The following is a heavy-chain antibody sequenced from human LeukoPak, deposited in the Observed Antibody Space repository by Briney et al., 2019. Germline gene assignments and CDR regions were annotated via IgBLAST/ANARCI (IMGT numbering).Heavy chain of an antibody. CDR3: ARDRDYYNYFEY. CDR1: GFPFSSYA. CDR2: ITGSGTSI. Sequence: GGSLRLSCAASGFPFSSYAMSWVRQAPGKGLEWVSGITGSGTSIYYADSVKGRFTISRDNAKNSLYLQMNSLRGEDTAVYYCARDRDYYNYFEYWGQGTLVTVSS. D-gene: IGHD3-10*01. J-gene: IGHJ4*02. V-gene: IGHV3-23*01.